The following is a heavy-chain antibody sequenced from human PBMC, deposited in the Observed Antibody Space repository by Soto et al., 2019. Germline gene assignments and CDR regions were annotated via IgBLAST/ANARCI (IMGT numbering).Heavy chain of an antibody. V-gene: IGHV4-4*07. CDR1: GASISGFY. D-gene: IGHD1-1*01. J-gene: IGHJ5*02. CDR3: VRDGTKTLRDWFDP. Sequence: PSETLSLTCTVSGASISGFYWSWIRQSAGKGLEWIGRIYATGTTDYNPSLKSRVTMSVDTSKKQFSLKLRSVTAADTAVYYCVRDGTKTLRDWFDPWGQGISVTVSS. CDR2: IYATGTT.